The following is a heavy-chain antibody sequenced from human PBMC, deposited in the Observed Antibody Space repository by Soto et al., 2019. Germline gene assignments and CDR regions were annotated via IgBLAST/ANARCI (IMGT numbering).Heavy chain of an antibody. CDR3: ARESVDIVATTRVSGGMDV. D-gene: IGHD5-12*01. V-gene: IGHV1-46*01. CDR2: INHSGGST. J-gene: IGHJ6*02. Sequence: QVQLVQSGAEVKKPGASVKVSCKASGYTFTSYYMHWVRQAPGQGLEWMGIINHSGGSTSYAQKFLCGVPMTRDTSTSTVYMELSSLRSEDTAVYYCARESVDIVATTRVSGGMDVWGQGTTVTVSS. CDR1: GYTFTSYY.